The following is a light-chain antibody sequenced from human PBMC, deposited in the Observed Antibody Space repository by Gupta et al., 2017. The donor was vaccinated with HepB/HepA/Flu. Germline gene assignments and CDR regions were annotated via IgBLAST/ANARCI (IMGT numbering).Light chain of an antibody. J-gene: IGKJ1*01. V-gene: IGKV1-5*03. CDR2: KAS. CDR3: QQYNRYSWT. CDR1: QSISSS. Sequence: DCQLTESPSTLSASVGDTVTITCRASQSISSSLAWYQQRPGRPPKLLMYKASSLESGVPSRFSGSGSGTEFTLTISSLQPDDFATYYCQQYNRYSWTFGQGTKVEIK.